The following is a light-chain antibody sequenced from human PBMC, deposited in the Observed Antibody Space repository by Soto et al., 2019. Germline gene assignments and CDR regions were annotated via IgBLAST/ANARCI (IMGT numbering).Light chain of an antibody. CDR2: GAS. V-gene: IGKV3-11*01. CDR3: QQRSKLPRT. Sequence: EITLTQSPGTLSLSPGERATLSCRASQSVSDYLAWYQQKAGQPPRVLIYGASNRATDIPARFSGSGSGTDFTLTISRLEPEDSAVYYCQQRSKLPRTFGGVTRVEIK. J-gene: IGKJ4*01. CDR1: QSVSDY.